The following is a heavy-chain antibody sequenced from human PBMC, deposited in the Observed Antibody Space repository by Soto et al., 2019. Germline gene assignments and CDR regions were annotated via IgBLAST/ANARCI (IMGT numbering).Heavy chain of an antibody. D-gene: IGHD4-17*01. Sequence: HPGGSLRLSCAASGFTFSSYGMHWVRQAPGKGLEWVAVISYDGSNKYYADSVKGRFTISRDNSENTLYLQMNSLRAEDTAVYYCAKNFEYGDYLDYCGQGPLVTVSS. CDR3: AKNFEYGDYLDY. V-gene: IGHV3-30*18. CDR2: ISYDGSNK. CDR1: GFTFSSYG. J-gene: IGHJ4*02.